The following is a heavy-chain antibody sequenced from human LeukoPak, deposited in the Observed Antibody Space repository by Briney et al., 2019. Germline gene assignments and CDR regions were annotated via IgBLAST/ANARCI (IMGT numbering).Heavy chain of an antibody. V-gene: IGHV1-18*01. CDR3: ARDRSALYSSSWYGRLYYYYYMDV. CDR2: ISAYNGNT. D-gene: IGHD6-13*01. Sequence: GASVKVSCKASGYTFTSYGISWVRQAPGQGLEWMGWISAYNGNTNYAQKLQGRVTMTTDTSPSTAYMELRSLRSDDTAVYYCARDRSALYSSSWYGRLYYYYYMDVWGKGTTVTVSS. CDR1: GYTFTSYG. J-gene: IGHJ6*03.